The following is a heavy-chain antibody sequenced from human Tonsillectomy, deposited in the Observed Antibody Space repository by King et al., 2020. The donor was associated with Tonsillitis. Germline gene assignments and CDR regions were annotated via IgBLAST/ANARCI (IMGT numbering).Heavy chain of an antibody. CDR2: ISGSGGST. D-gene: IGHD1-26*01. Sequence: VQLVESGGGLVQPGGSLRLSCAPSGFTFSTYAMSWVRQAPGKGLEWVSAISGSGGSTYYADSVKGRFTISRDNSKNTLYLQMNSLRAEDTAVYYCAKDVGSYYYFDYWGQGTLVTVSS. CDR1: GFTFSTYA. J-gene: IGHJ4*02. CDR3: AKDVGSYYYFDY. V-gene: IGHV3-23*04.